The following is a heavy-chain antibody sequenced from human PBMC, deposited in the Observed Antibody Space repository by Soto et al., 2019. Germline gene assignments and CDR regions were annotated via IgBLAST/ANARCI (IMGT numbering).Heavy chain of an antibody. CDR1: GDSISSYY. CDR2: IYYTGST. V-gene: IGHV4-59*08. D-gene: IGHD6-19*01. CDR3: ARRAGAVPGRIDF. J-gene: IGHJ4*02. Sequence: HVQLQESGPGLVKPSETLSLICTVSGDSISSYYWSWIRQPPGKGLEWIGFIYYTGSTNYNPSLKSRVTISVDTSKNQLSLKLRSVTAADTAVYYCARRAGAVPGRIDFWGQGTLVTVSS.